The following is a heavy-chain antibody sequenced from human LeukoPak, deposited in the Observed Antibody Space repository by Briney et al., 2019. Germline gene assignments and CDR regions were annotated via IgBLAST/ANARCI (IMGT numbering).Heavy chain of an antibody. CDR3: ARGGGIAAAEDY. Sequence: ASETLSLTCAVYGGSFSGYYWSWIRQPPGKGLEWIGEINHRGSTNYNPSLKSRVTISVDTSKNQFSLKPSSVTAAGTAVYSCARGGGIAAAEDYWRQGTLVPVSS. V-gene: IGHV4-34*01. D-gene: IGHD6-13*01. J-gene: IGHJ4*02. CDR1: GGSFSGYY. CDR2: INHRGST.